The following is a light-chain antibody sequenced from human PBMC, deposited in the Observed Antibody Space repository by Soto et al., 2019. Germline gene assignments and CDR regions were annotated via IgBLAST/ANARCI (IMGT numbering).Light chain of an antibody. V-gene: IGKV1-39*01. J-gene: IGKJ5*01. CDR2: AAS. CDR3: QQSYRSPPIT. CDR1: QSISSY. Sequence: DIQMTQSPSSLSASVGDRVTITCRASQSISSYLNWYQQKPGKAPKLLIYAASSLQSGVPSRFSGSGSGTDFTLTIRSLQPEDFAPYYCQQSYRSPPITFGQGTRLEIK.